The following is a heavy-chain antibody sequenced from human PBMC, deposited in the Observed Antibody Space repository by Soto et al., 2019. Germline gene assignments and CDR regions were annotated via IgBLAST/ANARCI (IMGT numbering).Heavy chain of an antibody. CDR3: ARDPAEYDILTGYPL. V-gene: IGHV3-48*03. Sequence: LRLSCAASGFTFSSYEMNWVRQAPGKGLEWVSYISSSGSTIYYADSVKGRFTISRDNAKNSLYLQMNSLRAEDTAVYYCARDPAEYDILTGYPLWGQGTLVTVSS. J-gene: IGHJ4*02. CDR2: ISSSGSTI. D-gene: IGHD3-9*01. CDR1: GFTFSSYE.